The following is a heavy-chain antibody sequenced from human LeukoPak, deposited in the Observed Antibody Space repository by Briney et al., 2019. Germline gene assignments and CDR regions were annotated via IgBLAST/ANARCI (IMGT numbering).Heavy chain of an antibody. J-gene: IGHJ5*02. CDR1: GGSFSGYY. V-gene: IGHV4-34*01. Sequence: PSETLSLTCAVYGGSFSGYYWSWIRQPPGKGLEWIGEINHSGSTNYNPSLKSRVTISVDTSKNQFSLKLSSVTAADTAVYYCARSLITIFGVVNWFDPWGQGTLVTVSS. D-gene: IGHD3-3*01. CDR3: ARSLITIFGVVNWFDP. CDR2: INHSGST.